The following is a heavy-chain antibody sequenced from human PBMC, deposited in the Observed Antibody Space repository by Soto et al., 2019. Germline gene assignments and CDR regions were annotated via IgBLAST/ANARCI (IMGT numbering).Heavy chain of an antibody. Sequence: GGSLRLSCAASGFTFSSYSMNWVRQAPGKGLEWVSSISSSSSYIYYADSVKGRFTISRDNAKNSLYLQMNSLRAEDTAVYYCARDSRRLRGDLENFDYWGQGTLVTVSS. CDR3: ARDSRRLRGDLENFDY. J-gene: IGHJ4*02. D-gene: IGHD2-21*02. V-gene: IGHV3-21*01. CDR1: GFTFSSYS. CDR2: ISSSSSYI.